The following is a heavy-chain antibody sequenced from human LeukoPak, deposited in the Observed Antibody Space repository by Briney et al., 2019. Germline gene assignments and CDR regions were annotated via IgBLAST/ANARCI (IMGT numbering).Heavy chain of an antibody. CDR2: IYYSGST. D-gene: IGHD5-12*01. CDR1: GGSITSYY. J-gene: IGHJ4*02. Sequence: SETLSLTCTVSGGSITSYYWTWIRQPPGKGLEWIGYIYYSGSTSYGPSLKSRVTISVDTSKNQFSLRLGSVTAADTAVYYCATGIVATIEFWGQGTLVTVSS. CDR3: ATGIVATIEF. V-gene: IGHV4-59*01.